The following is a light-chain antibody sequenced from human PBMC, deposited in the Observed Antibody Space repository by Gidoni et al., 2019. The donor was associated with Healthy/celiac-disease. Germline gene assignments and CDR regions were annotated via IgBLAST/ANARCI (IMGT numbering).Light chain of an antibody. CDR2: DAS. Sequence: EIVLTHSQATLSLSPGERATLSCRASQSVSSYLAWYQQKPGQAPRLLIYDASNRATGIPARFSGSGSGTDFTLTISSLEPEDFAVYYCQQRSNWPRTFXQXTRLEIK. CDR1: QSVSSY. CDR3: QQRSNWPRT. J-gene: IGKJ5*01. V-gene: IGKV3-11*01.